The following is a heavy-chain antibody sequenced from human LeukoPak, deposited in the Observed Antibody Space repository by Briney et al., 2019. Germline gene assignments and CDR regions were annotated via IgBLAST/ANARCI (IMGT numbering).Heavy chain of an antibody. V-gene: IGHV4-39*07. J-gene: IGHJ3*02. D-gene: IGHD3-22*01. CDR1: GGSISSSSYY. CDR2: IYYSGST. CDR3: ARWRVYYYDSSGYRTDAFDI. Sequence: SETLSLTCTVSGGSISSSSYYWGWIRQPPGKGLEWIGSIYYSGSTYYNPSLKSRVTISVDTSKNQFSLKLSSVTAADTAVYYCARWRVYYYDSSGYRTDAFDIWGQGTMVTVSS.